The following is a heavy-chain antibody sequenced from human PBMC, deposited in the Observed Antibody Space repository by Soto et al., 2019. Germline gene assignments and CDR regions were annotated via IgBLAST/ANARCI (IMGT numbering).Heavy chain of an antibody. CDR1: GGSISSYY. Sequence: QVQLQESGPGLVKPSETLSLTCTVSGGSISSYYWSWIRQPPGKGLEWIGYIYYSGSTNYNPSLKSRVTISVDTSKNQFSLKLSSVTAADTAVYYCARVLDYYDSSGYQFWFDPWGQETLVTVSS. J-gene: IGHJ5*02. V-gene: IGHV4-59*01. CDR2: IYYSGST. CDR3: ARVLDYYDSSGYQFWFDP. D-gene: IGHD3-22*01.